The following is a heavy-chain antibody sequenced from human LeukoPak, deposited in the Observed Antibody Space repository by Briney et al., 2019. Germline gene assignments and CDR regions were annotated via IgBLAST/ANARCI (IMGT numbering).Heavy chain of an antibody. CDR3: ARDGSWGDYQFYFYMDV. D-gene: IGHD2-2*01. CDR1: GFSFRSLA. Sequence: GGSLRLSCEASGFSFRSLAMSWVRQAPGKGLEWLSGISASGHYIYQADSVKGRFTISRDNSKNTLYLEINSLKVEDTAVYYCARDGSWGDYQFYFYMDVWGKGTTVTVSS. J-gene: IGHJ6*03. CDR2: ISASGHYI. V-gene: IGHV3-23*01.